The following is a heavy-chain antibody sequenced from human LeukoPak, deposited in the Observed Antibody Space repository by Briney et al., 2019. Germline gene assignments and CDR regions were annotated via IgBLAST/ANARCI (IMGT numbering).Heavy chain of an antibody. CDR3: AGGHYYGSGSTLDY. V-gene: IGHV4-4*09. J-gene: IGHJ4*02. D-gene: IGHD3-10*01. CDR2: IYTSGST. Sequence: SETLSLTCTVSGGSISSYYWSWIRQPPGKGLEWIGYIYTSGSTNYNPSLKSRVTISVDPSKNQFSLKLSSVTAADTAVYYCAGGHYYGSGSTLDYWGQGTLVTVSS. CDR1: GGSISSYY.